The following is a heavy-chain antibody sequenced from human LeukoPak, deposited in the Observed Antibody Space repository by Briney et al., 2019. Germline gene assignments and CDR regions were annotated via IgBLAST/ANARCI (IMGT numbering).Heavy chain of an antibody. D-gene: IGHD6-13*01. CDR3: ASGYSSSWYYFDY. V-gene: IGHV4-59*01. CDR2: IYYSGST. J-gene: IGHJ4*02. Sequence: PSETLSLTCTVSGGSISSYHWSWIRQPPGKGLEWIGYIYYSGSTNYNPSLKSRVTISVDTSKNQFSLKLSSVTAADTAVYYCASGYSSSWYYFDYWGQGTLVTVSS. CDR1: GGSISSYH.